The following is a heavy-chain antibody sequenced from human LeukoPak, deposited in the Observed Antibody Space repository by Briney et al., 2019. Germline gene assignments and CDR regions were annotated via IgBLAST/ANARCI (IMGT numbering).Heavy chain of an antibody. V-gene: IGHV4-59*01. Sequence: SETLSLICTVSGESISSYYWSWIRQPPGKGLEWIGYIYYSGSTNYNPSLESRVTISVDTSKNQFSLKLSSVTAADTAVYYCARVPYYYESSGYYEYYFDYWGQGTLVTVSS. J-gene: IGHJ4*02. CDR1: GESISSYY. CDR2: IYYSGST. CDR3: ARVPYYYESSGYYEYYFDY. D-gene: IGHD3-22*01.